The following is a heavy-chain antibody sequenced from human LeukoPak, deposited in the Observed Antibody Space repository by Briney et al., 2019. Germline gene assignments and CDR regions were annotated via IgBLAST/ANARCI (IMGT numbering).Heavy chain of an antibody. J-gene: IGHJ6*02. D-gene: IGHD4-17*01. Sequence: PGRSLRLSCAASGFSFSSYGMHWVRQAPGKGLEWVAVTSYDGSNKYYVDSVKGRFAVSRDNSKNTVFLQMNGLRAEDTAVYYCAKDRGPYGDYVLQNYAMDVWGQGTTVTVSS. CDR2: TSYDGSNK. V-gene: IGHV3-30*18. CDR1: GFSFSSYG. CDR3: AKDRGPYGDYVLQNYAMDV.